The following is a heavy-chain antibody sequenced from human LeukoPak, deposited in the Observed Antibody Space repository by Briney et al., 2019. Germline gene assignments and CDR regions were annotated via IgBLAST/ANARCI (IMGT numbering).Heavy chain of an antibody. CDR3: AKPPLYDFWSGYFDY. J-gene: IGHJ4*02. Sequence: GGSLRLSCAASGFTFSSYAMHWVRQAPGKGLEWVAVISYDGSNKYYADSVKGRFTISRDNSENTLYLQMNSLRAEDTAVYYCAKPPLYDFWSGYFDYWGQGTLVTVSS. D-gene: IGHD3-3*01. CDR1: GFTFSSYA. CDR2: ISYDGSNK. V-gene: IGHV3-30-3*02.